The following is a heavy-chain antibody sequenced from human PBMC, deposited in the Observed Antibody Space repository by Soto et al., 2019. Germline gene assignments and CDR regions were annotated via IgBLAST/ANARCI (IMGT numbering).Heavy chain of an antibody. Sequence: VQLEESGGGLVQPGGSLRVSCAASGFTFSSYWMHWVRQAPGKGLVWVSRINSDGSSTSYADSVKGRFTISRDNAKNTLYLQMDSLRAEDTAIYYCARRGAVAGLHYWGQGTLVTVSS. D-gene: IGHD6-19*01. CDR3: ARRGAVAGLHY. V-gene: IGHV3-74*01. J-gene: IGHJ4*02. CDR2: INSDGSST. CDR1: GFTFSSYW.